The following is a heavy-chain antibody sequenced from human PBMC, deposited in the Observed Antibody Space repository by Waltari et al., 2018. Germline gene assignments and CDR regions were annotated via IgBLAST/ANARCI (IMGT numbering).Heavy chain of an antibody. Sequence: VQLVESGGGLVQPGGSLKLSCAASGFTFSGSAMHWVRQASGKGLEWVAVIWYDGNNKYYADSVKGRLTISRDNSKNTLYLQMNSLRAEDTAVYYCARDQTYGDFTTWYYGMDVWGQGTTVTVSS. CDR3: ARDQTYGDFTTWYYGMDV. D-gene: IGHD4-17*01. J-gene: IGHJ6*02. CDR1: GFTFSGSA. V-gene: IGHV3-33*08. CDR2: IWYDGNNK.